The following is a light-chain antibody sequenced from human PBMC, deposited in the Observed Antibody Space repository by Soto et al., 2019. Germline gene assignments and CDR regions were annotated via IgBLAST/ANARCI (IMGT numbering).Light chain of an antibody. Sequence: QSALTQPPSASGSPGQSGTISCTGTSSDVGGYNYVSWYQHHPDKAPKLIIYEVYKRPSGVPDRFSGSKSGNTASLTVSGLQAEDEAEYYCSSYAASDSFVVFGGGTKVTVL. CDR3: SSYAASDSFVV. J-gene: IGLJ2*01. CDR2: EVY. CDR1: SSDVGGYNY. V-gene: IGLV2-8*01.